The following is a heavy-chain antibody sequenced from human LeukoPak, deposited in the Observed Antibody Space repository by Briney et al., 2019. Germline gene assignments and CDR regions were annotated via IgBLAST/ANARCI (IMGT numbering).Heavy chain of an antibody. V-gene: IGHV4-4*02. CDR1: GGSISSSNW. CDR2: IYRSGST. CDR3: ARGDSSGYPDY. Sequence: SETLSLTCAVSGGSISSSNWWSWVRQPPRKGLEWIGEIYRSGSTNYNPSLKSRVTISVDKSKNQISLKLSSVTAADTAVYYCARGDSSGYPDYWGQGTLVTVSS. D-gene: IGHD3-22*01. J-gene: IGHJ4*02.